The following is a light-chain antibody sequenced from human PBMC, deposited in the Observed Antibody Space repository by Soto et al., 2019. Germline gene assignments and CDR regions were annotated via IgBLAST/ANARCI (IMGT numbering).Light chain of an antibody. Sequence: ELVLTQSPGTLSLSPGERATLSCRASQSVSSRYLAWYQQKPGQAPRPLIYGASSRATGIPDRFSGSGSGTDFTLTISRLEPEDFALYYCQQFGSSPPYTFGQGTKLDIK. CDR2: GAS. J-gene: IGKJ2*01. CDR1: QSVSSRY. V-gene: IGKV3-20*01. CDR3: QQFGSSPPYT.